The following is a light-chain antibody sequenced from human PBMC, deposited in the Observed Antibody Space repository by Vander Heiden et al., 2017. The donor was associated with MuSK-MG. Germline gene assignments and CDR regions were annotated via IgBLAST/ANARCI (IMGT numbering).Light chain of an antibody. CDR3: QQDNSNSFT. V-gene: IGKV1-5*03. CDR1: QTIIDW. CDR2: KAS. J-gene: IGKJ4*01. Sequence: DIQLTQSPSTLSASVGDRVAITCRASQTIIDWLAWFQQKPGKDPKLLIYKASILESGVPSRFSGSGSGTEFTLTISSLQPEDFATYFCQQDNSNSFTFGGGTKVEIK.